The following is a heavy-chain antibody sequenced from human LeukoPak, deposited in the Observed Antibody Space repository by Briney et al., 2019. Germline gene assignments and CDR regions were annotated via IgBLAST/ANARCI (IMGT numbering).Heavy chain of an antibody. CDR2: IYTSGGT. J-gene: IGHJ3*02. CDR1: GGSISSGSYY. D-gene: IGHD6-19*01. Sequence: PSETLSLTCTVSGGSISSGSYYWSWIRQPAGKGLEWIGRIYTSGGTNYNPSLKSRVTISVDTSKNQFSLKLSSVTAADTAVYYCARDSIAVAGTVGRAFDIWGQGTMVTVSS. V-gene: IGHV4-61*02. CDR3: ARDSIAVAGTVGRAFDI.